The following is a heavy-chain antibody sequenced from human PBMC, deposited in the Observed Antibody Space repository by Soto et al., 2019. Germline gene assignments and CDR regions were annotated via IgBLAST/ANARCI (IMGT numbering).Heavy chain of an antibody. V-gene: IGHV3-30*03. J-gene: IGHJ5*01. CDR3: ARDWGSSGCFNWFAS. CDR1: GFTLGITG. D-gene: IGHD6-19*01. CDR2: ISHGDSQT. Sequence: QVQLVESGGGVVHPGTSLRLACAASGFTLGITGMHWVRQAPGRGLEWVAMISHGDSQTHYGDSVKGRFTISRANSKNTRYLQMNGLKSDDTALYSCARDWGSSGCFNWFASWGQGALVNVSS.